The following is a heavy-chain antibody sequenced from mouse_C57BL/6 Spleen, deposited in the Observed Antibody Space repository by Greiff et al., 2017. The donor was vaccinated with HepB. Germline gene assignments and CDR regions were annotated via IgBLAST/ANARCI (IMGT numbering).Heavy chain of an antibody. Sequence: QVQLQQPGAELVKPGASVKMSCKASGYTFTSYWITWVKQRPGQGLEWIGDIYPGSGSTNYNEKFKSKATLTVDTSSSTAYMQLSSLTSEDSAVYYCARFPYDYDGGSAMDYWGQGTSVTVSS. D-gene: IGHD2-4*01. V-gene: IGHV1-55*01. CDR2: IYPGSGST. CDR1: GYTFTSYW. CDR3: ARFPYDYDGGSAMDY. J-gene: IGHJ4*01.